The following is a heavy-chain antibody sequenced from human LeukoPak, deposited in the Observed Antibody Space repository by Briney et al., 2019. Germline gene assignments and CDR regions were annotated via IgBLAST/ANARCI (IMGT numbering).Heavy chain of an antibody. CDR2: IIPILGIA. Sequence: ASVKVSCKASGGTFSSYAISWVGQAPGQGLEWMGRIIPILGIANYAQKFQGRVTITADKSTSTAYMELSSLRSEDTAVYYCAGYGDYSSGRFDPWGQGTLVTVSS. CDR1: GGTFSSYA. V-gene: IGHV1-69*04. J-gene: IGHJ5*02. D-gene: IGHD4-17*01. CDR3: AGYGDYSSGRFDP.